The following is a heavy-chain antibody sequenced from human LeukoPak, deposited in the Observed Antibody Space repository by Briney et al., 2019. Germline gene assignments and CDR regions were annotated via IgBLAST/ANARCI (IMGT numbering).Heavy chain of an antibody. J-gene: IGHJ4*02. CDR1: GGSISSGGYS. CDR3: ARSAEDDYRLDY. CDR2: IFYSGST. Sequence: SETLSLTCAVSGGSISSGGYSWSWTRQPPGKGLEWIGYIFYSGSTNYNPSLKSRVTISVDTSKNQFSLKLGSVTAADTAVYYCARSAEDDYRLDYWGQGTLVTVSS. V-gene: IGHV4-61*08. D-gene: IGHD4-11*01.